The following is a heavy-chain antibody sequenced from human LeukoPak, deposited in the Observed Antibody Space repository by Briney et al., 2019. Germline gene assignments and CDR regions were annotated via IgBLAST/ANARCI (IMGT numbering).Heavy chain of an antibody. CDR2: IIPIFGTA. J-gene: IGHJ4*02. CDR3: ARGSVVRGVIITSGFDY. D-gene: IGHD3-10*01. Sequence: TVRVSCKASGGTFSSYAISWVRQAPGQGIEWMGRIIPIFGTANYAQKFQGRVTITPDKSTSTAYMELSSLRSEDTAVYYCARGSVVRGVIITSGFDYWGQGTLVTVSS. CDR1: GGTFSSYA. V-gene: IGHV1-69*06.